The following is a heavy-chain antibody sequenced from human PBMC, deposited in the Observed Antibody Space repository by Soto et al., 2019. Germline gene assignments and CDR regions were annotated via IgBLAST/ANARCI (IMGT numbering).Heavy chain of an antibody. CDR3: AKDVAASTRAFDI. V-gene: IGHV3-9*01. CDR2: ISWNSGSI. Sequence: EVQLVESGGGLVQPGRSLRLSCAASGFTFDDYAMHWVRQAPGKGLEWGSGISWNSGSIGYADSVKGRFTISRDNAKNSLYLQMNSLRAEDTALYYCAKDVAASTRAFDIWGQGTMVTVSS. D-gene: IGHD6-25*01. J-gene: IGHJ3*02. CDR1: GFTFDDYA.